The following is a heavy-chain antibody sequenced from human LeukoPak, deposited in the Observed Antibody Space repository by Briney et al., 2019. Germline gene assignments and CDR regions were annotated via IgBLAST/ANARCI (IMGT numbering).Heavy chain of an antibody. CDR3: ARVTAAGTWTFDI. Sequence: GASMKVSCKASGDTFSINDINWLRQATGQGLEWMGWMNPNSGNTGYAQKFQGRVTMTRNTSISTAYMELTDLRSEDTAVYYCARVTAAGTWTFDIWGQGTTVTVSS. J-gene: IGHJ3*02. V-gene: IGHV1-8*01. CDR1: GDTFSIND. CDR2: MNPNSGNT. D-gene: IGHD6-13*01.